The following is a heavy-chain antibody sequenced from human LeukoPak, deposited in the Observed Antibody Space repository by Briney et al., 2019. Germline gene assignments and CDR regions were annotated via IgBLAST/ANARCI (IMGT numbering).Heavy chain of an antibody. CDR3: ARGFGVATIRNWFDP. V-gene: IGHV1-69*13. Sequence: ASVKVSCKASGGTFSSYAISWVRQAPGQGLEWMGGIIPIFGTANYAQKFQGRVTVTADESTSTAYMELSSLRSEDTAVYYCARGFGVATIRNWFDPWGQGTLVTVSS. D-gene: IGHD3-3*01. J-gene: IGHJ5*02. CDR2: IIPIFGTA. CDR1: GGTFSSYA.